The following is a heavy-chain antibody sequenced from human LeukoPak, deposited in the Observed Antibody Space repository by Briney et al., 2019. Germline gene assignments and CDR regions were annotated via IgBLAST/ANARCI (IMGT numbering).Heavy chain of an antibody. D-gene: IGHD6-19*01. CDR3: AREESSGSPYFDY. V-gene: IGHV1-69*05. Sequence: GASVKVSCKASGYTFTSYAISWVRQAPGQGLEWMGGIIPIFGTTNYAQKFQGRVTITTDESTSTAYMELSSLRSEDTAVYYCAREESSGSPYFDYWGQGTLVTVSS. CDR1: GYTFTSYA. CDR2: IIPIFGTT. J-gene: IGHJ4*02.